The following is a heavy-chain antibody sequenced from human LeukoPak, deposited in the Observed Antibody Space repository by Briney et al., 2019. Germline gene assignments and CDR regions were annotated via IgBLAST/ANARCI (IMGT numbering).Heavy chain of an antibody. CDR2: IKEDGSKK. V-gene: IGHV3-7*01. Sequence: GGSLRLSCAASGFTFSNYWMTWVRQAPGKGPEWVANIKEDGSKKYYVDSVKGRFTISRDNAKNSLYLQMNSLRAEDTAVYYCARDRYSSMWGQGTLVTVSS. CDR1: GFTFSNYW. J-gene: IGHJ4*02. CDR3: ARDRYSSM. D-gene: IGHD6-19*01.